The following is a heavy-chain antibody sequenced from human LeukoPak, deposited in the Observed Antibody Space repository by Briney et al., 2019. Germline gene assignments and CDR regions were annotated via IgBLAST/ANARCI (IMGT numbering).Heavy chain of an antibody. V-gene: IGHV1-18*01. D-gene: IGHD4-23*01. CDR2: ISAYNGNT. CDR3: ARVTLGNLNLWYYYYYMDV. CDR1: GYTFTSYG. Sequence: VASVKVSCKASGYTFTSYGISWVRQAPGQGLEWMGWISAYNGNTNYAQKLQGRVTMTTDTSTSTAYMELRSLRSDDTAVYYCARVTLGNLNLWYYYYYMDVWGKGTTVTVSS. J-gene: IGHJ6*03.